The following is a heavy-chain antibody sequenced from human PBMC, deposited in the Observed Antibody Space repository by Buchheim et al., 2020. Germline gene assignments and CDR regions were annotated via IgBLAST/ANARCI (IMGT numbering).Heavy chain of an antibody. CDR3: ARAGGSYNY. Sequence: EVQLLESGGGLVQPGGSLRLSCAASGFTFSGYAMSWVRQAPGKGLECVSTISVGGDYTYYTDSVKGRFTISRDNSRNTLHLQMNSLRAEDTAVYYCARAGGSYNYWGQGTL. J-gene: IGHJ4*02. CDR1: GFTFSGYA. D-gene: IGHD1-26*01. CDR2: ISVGGDYT. V-gene: IGHV3-23*01.